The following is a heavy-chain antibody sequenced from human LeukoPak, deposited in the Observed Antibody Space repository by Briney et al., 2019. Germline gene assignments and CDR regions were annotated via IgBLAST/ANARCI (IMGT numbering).Heavy chain of an antibody. CDR2: IWNDGSYK. V-gene: IGHV3-33*06. Sequence: GGSLRLSCAASGFTFSNYGMHWVRQAPGKGLGWVAVIWNDGSYKYYADSVRGRFTISRDNSMNTVYLQINSLRAEDTAVYYCAKVRQFTAATGTGLDQWGQGTLVTVSS. D-gene: IGHD6-13*01. J-gene: IGHJ4*02. CDR3: AKVRQFTAATGTGLDQ. CDR1: GFTFSNYG.